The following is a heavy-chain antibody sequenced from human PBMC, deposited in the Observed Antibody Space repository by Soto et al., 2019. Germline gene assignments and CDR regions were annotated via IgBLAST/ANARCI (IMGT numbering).Heavy chain of an antibody. V-gene: IGHV3-23*01. CDR3: AKGSYGSGSFYNVGRELRWHYFDY. CDR1: GFTFISCA. CDR2: IIDSGGST. J-gene: IGHJ4*02. D-gene: IGHD3-10*01. Sequence: GGSLSLSCAASGFTFISCARGSVRQAPGKGLEWVSDIIDSGGSTYYADFVKGRFTISRDNSKSTLYLQMNSLIAEDTALYYCAKGSYGSGSFYNVGRELRWHYFDYWGQGTLVTVSS.